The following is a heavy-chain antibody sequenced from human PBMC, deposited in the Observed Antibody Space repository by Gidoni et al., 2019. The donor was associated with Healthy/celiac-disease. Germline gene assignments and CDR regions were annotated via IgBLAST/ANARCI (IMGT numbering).Heavy chain of an antibody. CDR1: GCSFRSYS. CDR2: ISSSISYI. V-gene: IGHV3-21*01. CDR3: ARGPGEYCSGGSCEGYFDY. D-gene: IGHD2-15*01. Sequence: EVQLVEAGGGVVKPGGSLRRSWAATGCSFRSYSMNWVRQAPGKGLDWVSSISSSISYIYYADSVKGRFTISRDNAKNSLYLQMNSLRAEDTAVYYCARGPGEYCSGGSCEGYFDYWGQGTLVTVSS. J-gene: IGHJ4*02.